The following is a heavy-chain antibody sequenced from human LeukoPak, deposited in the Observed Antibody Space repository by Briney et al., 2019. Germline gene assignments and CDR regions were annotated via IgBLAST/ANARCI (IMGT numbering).Heavy chain of an antibody. D-gene: IGHD3-10*01. CDR3: ARSALWFGEFDY. J-gene: IGHJ4*02. CDR2: ISGSDGST. CDR1: GFSFSSYA. V-gene: IGHV3-23*01. Sequence: PGGSLRLSCAASGFSFSSYAMSWVRQAPGKGLEWVSGISGSDGSTYYADSVKGRFTISRDNAKNSLYLQMNSLRAEDTAVYYCARSALWFGEFDYWGQGTLVTVSS.